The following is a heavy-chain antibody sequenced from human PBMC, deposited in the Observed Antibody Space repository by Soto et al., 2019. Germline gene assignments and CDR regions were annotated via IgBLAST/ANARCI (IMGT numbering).Heavy chain of an antibody. D-gene: IGHD3-3*01. CDR1: GFTFRTYW. CDR3: ARGGVEPFDY. J-gene: IGHJ4*02. V-gene: IGHV3-74*01. CDR2: ISDYGRV. Sequence: EVQLLESGGGLVQSGGSLRLSCAASGFTFRTYWMHWVRQAPGKGLVWVSRISDYGRVNYADAVEGRFPISRDDGKSELYLQMSSLRLEDTAVYYCARGGVEPFDYWGQGALVTVSS.